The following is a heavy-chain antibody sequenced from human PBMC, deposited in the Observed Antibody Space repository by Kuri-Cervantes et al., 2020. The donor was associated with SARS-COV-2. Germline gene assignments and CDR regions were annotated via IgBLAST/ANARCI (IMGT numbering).Heavy chain of an antibody. CDR3: ARDPREYYYDSSGTIRTEESYFDY. D-gene: IGHD3-22*01. Sequence: ASVKVSCRASGYTFTSYAMHWVRQAPGQRLEWMGWSNAGNGNTKHSQEFQGRVTITRDTSASTAYMELSRLRSDDTAVYYCARDPREYYYDSSGTIRTEESYFDYWGQGTLVTVSS. J-gene: IGHJ4*02. V-gene: IGHV1-3*02. CDR2: SNAGNGNT. CDR1: GYTFTSYA.